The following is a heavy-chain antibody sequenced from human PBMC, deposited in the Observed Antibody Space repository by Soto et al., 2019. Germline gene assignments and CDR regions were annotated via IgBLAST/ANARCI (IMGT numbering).Heavy chain of an antibody. V-gene: IGHV4-59*08. CDR1: GGSISSYY. CDR3: AGGDSSGYYYGY. D-gene: IGHD3-22*01. CDR2: IYYFGST. J-gene: IGHJ4*02. Sequence: PSETLSLTCTVSGGSISSYYWSWIRQPPGKGLEWIGYIYYFGSTNYSPSLKSRVTISVDTSKNQFSLKLSSVTAADTAVYYCAGGDSSGYYYGYWGQGTLVTVSS.